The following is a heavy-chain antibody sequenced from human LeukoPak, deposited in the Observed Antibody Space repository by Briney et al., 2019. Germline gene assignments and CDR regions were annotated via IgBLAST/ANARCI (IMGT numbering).Heavy chain of an antibody. J-gene: IGHJ4*02. CDR1: GFTFDDYG. V-gene: IGHV3-9*01. CDR2: ISWNSGSI. CDR3: AKDLAPTLTSGFDY. Sequence: GRSLRLSCAASGFTFDDYGMHWVRQAPGKGLEWVSGISWNSGSIGYADSVKGRFTISRDNAKNSLYLRMNSLRTEDTALYYCAKDLAPTLTSGFDYWGQGTLVTVSS. D-gene: IGHD3-16*01.